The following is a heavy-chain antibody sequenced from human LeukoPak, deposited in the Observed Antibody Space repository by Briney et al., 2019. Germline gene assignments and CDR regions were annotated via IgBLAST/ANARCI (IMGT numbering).Heavy chain of an antibody. CDR1: GGSIYISNYF. CDR2: ISYSAST. CDR3: ARSYYDSSDYYFTS. Sequence: SETLSLTCTVSGGSIYISNYFWAWIRQPPGKGLEWIGTISYSASTYYNPSLKSRVTISVDTSKNQFSLKLSSVTAADTAVYYCARSYYDSSDYYFTSWGQGILVTVSS. V-gene: IGHV4-39*07. D-gene: IGHD3-22*01. J-gene: IGHJ4*02.